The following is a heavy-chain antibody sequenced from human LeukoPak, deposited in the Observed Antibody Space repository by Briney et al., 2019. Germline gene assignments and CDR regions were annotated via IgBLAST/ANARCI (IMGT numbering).Heavy chain of an antibody. Sequence: PGGSLTLSCAASGFIFDDYVMHWVRQAPGKGLELVSGISWNSGSIDYADSVKGRFTISRDNAKNSLYLQMNSLRAEDTAVYYCAKVPPGGYSYGPFDYWGQGTLVIVSS. CDR1: GFIFDDYV. V-gene: IGHV3-9*01. J-gene: IGHJ4*02. CDR2: ISWNSGSI. CDR3: AKVPPGGYSYGPFDY. D-gene: IGHD5-18*01.